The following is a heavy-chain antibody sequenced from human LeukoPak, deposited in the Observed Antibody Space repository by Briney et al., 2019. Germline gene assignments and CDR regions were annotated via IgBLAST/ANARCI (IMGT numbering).Heavy chain of an antibody. CDR3: ARARDYGFDY. D-gene: IGHD4/OR15-4a*01. CDR1: GGTISSYY. V-gene: IGHV4-59*01. Sequence: SETLSLTCTVSGGTISSYYWSWIRQPPGKGLEWIGYIYYSGSTNYNPSLKSRVTISVDTSKNQFSLKLSSVTAADTAVYYCARARDYGFDYWGQGTLVTVSS. J-gene: IGHJ4*02. CDR2: IYYSGST.